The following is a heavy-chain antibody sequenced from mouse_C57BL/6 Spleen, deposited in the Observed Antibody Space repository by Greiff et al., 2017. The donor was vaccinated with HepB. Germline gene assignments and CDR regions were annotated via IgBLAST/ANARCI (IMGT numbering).Heavy chain of an antibody. V-gene: IGHV1-82*01. J-gene: IGHJ2*01. D-gene: IGHD1-1*01. CDR3: ARPYYYGSSYGVYFDY. CDR1: GYAFSSSW. CDR2: IYPGDGDT. Sequence: QVHVKQSGPELVKPGASVKISCKASGYAFSSSWMNWVKQRPGKGLEWIGRIYPGDGDTNYNGKFKGKATLTADKSSSTAYMQLSSLTSEDSAVYFCARPYYYGSSYGVYFDYWGQGTTLTVSS.